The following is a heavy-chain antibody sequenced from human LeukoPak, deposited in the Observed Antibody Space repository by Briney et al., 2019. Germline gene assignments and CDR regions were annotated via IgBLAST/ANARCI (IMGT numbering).Heavy chain of an antibody. CDR3: AKYTAYSTGWPSY. Sequence: GGSLRLSCAASGFTLENTWMHWVRQAPGKGLMWVSYINPDGSSTNYADSLKGRFTISRDNSKNTLYLQMNSLRAEDTAVYYCAKYTAYSTGWPSYWGQGTLVTVS. D-gene: IGHD6-19*01. J-gene: IGHJ4*02. CDR2: INPDGSST. CDR1: GFTLENTW. V-gene: IGHV3-74*01.